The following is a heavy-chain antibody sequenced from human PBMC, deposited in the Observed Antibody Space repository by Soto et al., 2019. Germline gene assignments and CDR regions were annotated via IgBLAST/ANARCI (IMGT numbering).Heavy chain of an antibody. D-gene: IGHD1-26*01. J-gene: IGHJ4*02. V-gene: IGHV3-23*01. CDR2: IRETGNT. CDR1: GFTFSNYA. Sequence: EVQILQSGGGLEQPGGSLRLSCAASGFTFSNYAFSWIRQAPGKGLEWVSTIRETGNTYYADSVRGRFATSRDNSENTLYLQMSSLRAEDTAVYYCAKQQMGVIRALDYWGQGTLVTVSS. CDR3: AKQQMGVIRALDY.